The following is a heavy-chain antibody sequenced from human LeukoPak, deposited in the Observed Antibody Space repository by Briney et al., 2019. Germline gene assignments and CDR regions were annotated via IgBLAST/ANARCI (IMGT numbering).Heavy chain of an antibody. D-gene: IGHD5-24*01. Sequence: ASVKVSCKASGGTFSSYAISWVRQAPGQGLEWMGRINPNSGGTDSAQKFQGRVTMTRDTSISTVYLELTRLTSDDTAVYYCARNVHGLDNWGQGTLVTVSS. CDR1: GGTFSSYA. V-gene: IGHV1-2*06. CDR3: ARNVHGLDN. J-gene: IGHJ4*02. CDR2: INPNSGGT.